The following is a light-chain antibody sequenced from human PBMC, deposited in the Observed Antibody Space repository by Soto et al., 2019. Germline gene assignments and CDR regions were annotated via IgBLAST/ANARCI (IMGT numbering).Light chain of an antibody. J-gene: IGKJ3*01. CDR1: QSLLHSDGYNY. CDR2: LGS. CDR3: MQALQISLT. V-gene: IGKV2-28*01. Sequence: DIVMTQSPLSLPVTPGEPASISCRSSQSLLHSDGYNYLDWYLQKPGQSPQLLIYLGSNRASGVPDRFSGSGSGTHFTLKISRVEAEDVGVYYCMQALQISLTFGPGTKVDIK.